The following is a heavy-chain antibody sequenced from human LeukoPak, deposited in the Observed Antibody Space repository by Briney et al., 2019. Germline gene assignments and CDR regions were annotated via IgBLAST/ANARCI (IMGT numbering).Heavy chain of an antibody. J-gene: IGHJ4*02. V-gene: IGHV3-30*18. Sequence: GGSLRLSCAASGFTFSSYGMHWVRQAPGKGLEWVAVISYDGSNKYYADSVKGRFTISRDNSKNTLYLQMNSLRAEDTAVYYCAKDRHGAPVVPAALDYWGQGTLVTVSS. D-gene: IGHD1-26*01. CDR2: ISYDGSNK. CDR1: GFTFSSYG. CDR3: AKDRHGAPVVPAALDY.